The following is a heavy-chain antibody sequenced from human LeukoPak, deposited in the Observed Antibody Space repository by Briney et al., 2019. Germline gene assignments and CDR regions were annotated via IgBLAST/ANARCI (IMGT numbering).Heavy chain of an antibody. D-gene: IGHD2-15*01. CDR3: AREDRSFDY. CDR1: GFTFSSYA. V-gene: IGHV3-30*04. CDR2: ISYDGSNK. J-gene: IGHJ4*02. Sequence: GSLRLSCAASGFTFSSYAMHWVRQAPGKGLEWVAVISYDGSNKYYADSVKGRFTISRDNSKNTLYLQMNSLRAEDTAVYYCAREDRSFDYWGQGTLVTVSS.